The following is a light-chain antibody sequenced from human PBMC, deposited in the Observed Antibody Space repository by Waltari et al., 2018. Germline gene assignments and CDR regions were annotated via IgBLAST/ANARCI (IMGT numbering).Light chain of an antibody. J-gene: IGLJ1*01. Sequence: QSVLIQPPSASGTPGQRVTISCSGSSSNIGSNYVYWYQQLPGTAPKLLIYRNNQRPSGVPDRFSGSKSGTSASLAISGLRSEDEADYYCAAWDDSLSGSAYVFGTGTKVTVL. CDR2: RNN. CDR3: AAWDDSLSGSAYV. CDR1: SSNIGSNY. V-gene: IGLV1-47*01.